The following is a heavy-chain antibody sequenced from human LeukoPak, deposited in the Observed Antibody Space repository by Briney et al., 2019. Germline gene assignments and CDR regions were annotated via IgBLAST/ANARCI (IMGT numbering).Heavy chain of an antibody. CDR2: LYYTGTT. CDR3: ARRGDY. Sequence: SETLSLTCTVSGVSVSSSYYYWGWIRQPPGKGLEWVGSLYYTGTTYYNPSLKSRITTSIDTSKNQFSLKLSSVTAADTAVYFCARRGDYWGQGILVTVSS. V-gene: IGHV4-39*01. CDR1: GVSVSSSYYY. J-gene: IGHJ4*02.